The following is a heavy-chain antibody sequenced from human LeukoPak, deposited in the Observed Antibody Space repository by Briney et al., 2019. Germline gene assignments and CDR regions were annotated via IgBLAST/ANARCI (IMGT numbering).Heavy chain of an antibody. V-gene: IGHV3-53*04. J-gene: IGHJ3*02. CDR2: IYSGGST. Sequence: GGSLRLSCAASGFTFSSYAMSWVRQAPGKGLEWVSVIYSGGSTYYADSVKGRFTISRHNSKNTLYLQMNSLRAEDTAVYYCAREYCSSTSCYTDAFDIWGQGTMVTVSS. D-gene: IGHD2-2*02. CDR1: GFTFSSYA. CDR3: AREYCSSTSCYTDAFDI.